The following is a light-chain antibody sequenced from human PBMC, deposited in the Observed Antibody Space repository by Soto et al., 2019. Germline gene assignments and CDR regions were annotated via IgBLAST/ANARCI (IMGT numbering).Light chain of an antibody. V-gene: IGKV3-20*01. CDR2: GAS. Sequence: EIVLTQSPGTLSLSPGDRATLSCRASQSVTSNYLAWYQQKPGQAPRLLIKGASRRATDIPDRFSGSGSGTDFTLTISRLEPEDFAVYYCQQYDTSPAFDQGTKVEIK. J-gene: IGKJ1*01. CDR3: QQYDTSPA. CDR1: QSVTSNY.